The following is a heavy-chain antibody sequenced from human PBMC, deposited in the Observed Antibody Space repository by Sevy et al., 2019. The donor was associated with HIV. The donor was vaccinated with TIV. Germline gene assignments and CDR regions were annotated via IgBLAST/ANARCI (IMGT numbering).Heavy chain of an antibody. CDR3: AREGCTKPHDY. CDR1: GFTFSKYS. D-gene: IGHD2-8*01. Sequence: GGSLRLSCAASGFTFSKYSMSWVRQPPRKGLEWVSTLSFGCGEITYADSVKGRFTISRDNSKSSLYLQMNNLGPEDTAVYYCAREGCTKPHDYWGQGTLVTVSS. J-gene: IGHJ4*02. CDR2: LSFGCGEI. V-gene: IGHV3-23*01.